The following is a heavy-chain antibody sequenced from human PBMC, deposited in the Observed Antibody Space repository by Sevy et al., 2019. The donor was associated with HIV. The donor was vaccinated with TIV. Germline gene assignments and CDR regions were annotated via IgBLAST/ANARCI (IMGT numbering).Heavy chain of an antibody. CDR2: IYTSGST. V-gene: IGHV4-4*07. CDR1: GGSISSYY. CDR3: ARDVGIAVAGTPGGMDV. J-gene: IGHJ6*02. Sequence: SETLSLTCTVSGGSISSYYWSWIRQPAGKGLEWIGRIYTSGSTNYNPYLKSRVTMSVDTSKNQFSLKLSSVIAADTAVYYCARDVGIAVAGTPGGMDVWGQGTTVTVSS. D-gene: IGHD6-19*01.